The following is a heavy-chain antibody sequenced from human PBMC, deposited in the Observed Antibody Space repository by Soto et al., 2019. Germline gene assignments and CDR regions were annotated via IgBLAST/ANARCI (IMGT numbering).Heavy chain of an antibody. V-gene: IGHV3-66*01. D-gene: IGHD3-22*01. CDR1: GFTVSSNY. CDR3: ARDVGDSSGYYQYYFDY. J-gene: IGHJ4*02. Sequence: EVQLVESGGGLVQPGGSLRLSCAASGFTVSSNYMSWVRQAPGKGLEWVSVIYSGGSTYYADSVKGRFTISRDNSKNTLYLQMNSLRAEDTAVYYCARDVGDSSGYYQYYFDYWGQGTLVTVSS. CDR2: IYSGGST.